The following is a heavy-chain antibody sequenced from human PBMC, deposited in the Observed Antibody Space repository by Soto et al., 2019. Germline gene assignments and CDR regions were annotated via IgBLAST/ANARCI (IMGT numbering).Heavy chain of an antibody. CDR1: GGSISSAGYN. V-gene: IGHV4-31*03. J-gene: IGHJ4*02. CDR3: ARYGSGTYYPTTFDY. D-gene: IGHD3-10*01. CDR2: IYYSGST. Sequence: QVQLQESGPGLVKPSQTLSLTCTVSGGSISSAGYNWSWIRQHPGKGLEWVGYIYYSGSTYYNPSLKGRVTXAXXXSXXQFSLKLSSVTAADTAVYYCARYGSGTYYPTTFDYWGQGTLVTVSS.